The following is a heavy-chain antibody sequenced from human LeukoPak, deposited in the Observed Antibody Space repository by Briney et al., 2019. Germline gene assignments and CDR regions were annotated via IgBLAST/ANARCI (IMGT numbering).Heavy chain of an antibody. J-gene: IGHJ2*01. CDR3: AKDWTGTKPFDL. Sequence: GGSLRLSCAASGFTFSSYSMSWVRQAPGKGLEWGSGISGSGGKTYYADSVKGRFTISRDNFKNTLYLQMNSLRAEDTAVYYCAKDWTGTKPFDLWGRGTLVTVSS. D-gene: IGHD3/OR15-3a*01. V-gene: IGHV3-23*01. CDR1: GFTFSSYS. CDR2: ISGSGGKT.